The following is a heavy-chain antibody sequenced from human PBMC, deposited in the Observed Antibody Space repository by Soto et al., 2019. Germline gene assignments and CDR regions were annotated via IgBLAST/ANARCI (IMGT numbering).Heavy chain of an antibody. CDR3: ARDDESGSDCDLGY. V-gene: IGHV3-30-3*01. Sequence: QVQLVESGGGVVQPGRSLRLSCAVSGFTLSSHAMHWVRQAPGKGLEWVALILSDGSNKYYADSVKGRFTTSRDNSKNTMYLPMDSLIVEDTAVYYCARDDESGSDCDLGYWGQGALFTVSS. CDR1: GFTLSSHA. J-gene: IGHJ4*02. CDR2: ILSDGSNK. D-gene: IGHD1-26*01.